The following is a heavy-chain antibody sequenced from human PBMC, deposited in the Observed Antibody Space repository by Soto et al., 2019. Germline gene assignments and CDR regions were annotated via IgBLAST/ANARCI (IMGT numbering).Heavy chain of an antibody. CDR3: AKLTDNNWYGPFDS. J-gene: IGHJ4*02. CDR2: IGGGDGSS. V-gene: IGHV3-23*01. CDR1: GFTFSNYG. D-gene: IGHD1-1*01. Sequence: GESLKISCAASGFTFSNYGMSWVRQAPGRGLQWVAGIGGGDGSSNYPDSLKGRFSISRDNWKNTLYLQMNTLRVEDTAIYFCAKLTDNNWYGPFDSWGPGTLVTVSS.